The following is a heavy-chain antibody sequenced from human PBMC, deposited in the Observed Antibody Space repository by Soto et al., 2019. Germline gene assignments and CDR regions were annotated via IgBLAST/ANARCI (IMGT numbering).Heavy chain of an antibody. CDR3: ASGRLRATDLSDAFDI. D-gene: IGHD3-10*01. CDR2: FDPEDGET. Sequence: GASVKVSWKVSGYTLTELCSHWVRQAPGKGLEWMGGFDPEDGETIYAQKFQGRVTMTEDTSTDTAYMELSSLRSEDTAVYYCASGRLRATDLSDAFDIWGQGTMVTVSS. V-gene: IGHV1-24*01. J-gene: IGHJ3*02. CDR1: GYTLTELC.